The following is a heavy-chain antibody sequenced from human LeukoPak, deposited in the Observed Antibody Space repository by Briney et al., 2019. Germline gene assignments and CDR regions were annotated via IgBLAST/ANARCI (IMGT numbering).Heavy chain of an antibody. V-gene: IGHV3-30*18. D-gene: IGHD3-22*01. CDR3: AKDAFDST. Sequence: GGSLRLTCAASGFTFSSYGMHWVRQAPGKGLEWVAVISYDGSNKYYADSVKGRFTISRDNSKNTLYLQMNSLRAEDTAVYYCAKDAFDSTWGQGTLVTVSS. J-gene: IGHJ5*02. CDR1: GFTFSSYG. CDR2: ISYDGSNK.